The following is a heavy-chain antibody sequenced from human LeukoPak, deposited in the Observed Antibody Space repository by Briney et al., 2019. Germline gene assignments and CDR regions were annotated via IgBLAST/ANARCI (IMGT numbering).Heavy chain of an antibody. Sequence: PSETLSLTCTVSGGSISSGGYYWSWIRQHPGKGLEWIGYIYYSGSTYYNPSLKSRVTISVDTSKNQFSLKLSSVTAADTAVYYCARVGPLGVITTDAFDIWGQGTMVTVSS. CDR1: GGSISSGGYY. D-gene: IGHD3-10*01. J-gene: IGHJ3*02. V-gene: IGHV4-31*03. CDR2: IYYSGST. CDR3: ARVGPLGVITTDAFDI.